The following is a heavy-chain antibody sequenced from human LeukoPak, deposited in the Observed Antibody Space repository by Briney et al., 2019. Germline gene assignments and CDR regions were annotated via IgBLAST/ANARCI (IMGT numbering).Heavy chain of an antibody. D-gene: IGHD3-16*01. J-gene: IGHJ3*02. CDR3: ASSSLRGSDAFDI. V-gene: IGHV6-1*01. CDR1: GDSVSNNNAA. CDR2: TYYRSKRYT. Sequence: SQTLSLTCAISGDSVSNNNAAWNWIRQSPSRGLEWLGRTYYRSKRYTDYAVSVSSRITINPDASKNQFYLQLNSVTPEDTAVYYCASSSLRGSDAFDIWGQGTMVTVSS.